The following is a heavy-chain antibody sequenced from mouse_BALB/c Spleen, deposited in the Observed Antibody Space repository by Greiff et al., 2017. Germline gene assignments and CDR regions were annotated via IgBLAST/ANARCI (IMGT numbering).Heavy chain of an antibody. V-gene: IGHV7-3*02. J-gene: IGHJ1*01. CDR1: GFTFTDYY. CDR2: IRNKANGYTT. Sequence: DVKLVESGGGLVQPGGSLRLSCATSGFTFTDYYMSWVRQPPGKALEWLGFIRNKANGYTTEYSASVKGRFTISRDNSQSILYLQMNTLRAEDSATYYCAREVLWYFDVWGAGTTVTVSS. CDR3: AREVLWYFDV. D-gene: IGHD1-1*01.